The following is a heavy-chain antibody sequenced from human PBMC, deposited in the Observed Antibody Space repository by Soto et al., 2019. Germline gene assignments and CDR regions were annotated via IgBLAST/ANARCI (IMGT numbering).Heavy chain of an antibody. V-gene: IGHV3-74*01. CDR1: GFTFSTYW. CDR2: INSDGSST. Sequence: EVQLVESGGGLVQPGGSLRLSCAASGFTFSTYWMHWVRQAPGKGLVWVSRINSDGSSTTYADSVKGRFTISRDNAKNTLYLQMNSLRAEDTAVYYCAREKSKTTVTMLGRWFDPWGQGTLVTVSS. D-gene: IGHD4-17*01. J-gene: IGHJ5*02. CDR3: AREKSKTTVTMLGRWFDP.